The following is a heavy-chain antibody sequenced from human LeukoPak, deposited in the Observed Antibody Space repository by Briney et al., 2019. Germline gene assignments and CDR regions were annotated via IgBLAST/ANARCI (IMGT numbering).Heavy chain of an antibody. CDR3: AARGAQDYYCGMDV. J-gene: IGHJ6*02. V-gene: IGHV3-66*01. D-gene: IGHD1-26*01. CDR1: GFTVGSNY. Sequence: GGSLRLSCAASGFTVGSNYMGWVRQAPGKGLEWCSIISSGGTTSYTDSVKGRFTISRDNSRNTLYHQMNSMGADDTAVYYGAARGAQDYYCGMDVWGQGTTVTVSS. CDR2: ISSGGTT.